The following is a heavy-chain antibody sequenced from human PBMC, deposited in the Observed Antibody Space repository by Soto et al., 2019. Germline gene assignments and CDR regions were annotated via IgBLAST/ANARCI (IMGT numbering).Heavy chain of an antibody. D-gene: IGHD4-17*01. CDR3: ARGGATVTTMEYYYYGMDV. Sequence: SETLSLTCAVYGVSFSGYYWSWIRQPPGKGLEWIGEITHSGSTNYNPSLKSRVTISVDTSKNQFSLKLSSVTAADTAVYYCARGGATVTTMEYYYYGMDVWGQGTTVT. CDR1: GVSFSGYY. J-gene: IGHJ6*02. V-gene: IGHV4-34*01. CDR2: ITHSGST.